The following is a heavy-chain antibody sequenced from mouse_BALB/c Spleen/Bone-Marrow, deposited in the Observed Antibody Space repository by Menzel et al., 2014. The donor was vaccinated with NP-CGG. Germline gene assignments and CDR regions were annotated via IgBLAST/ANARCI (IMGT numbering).Heavy chain of an antibody. CDR3: AMYYYGSSLFAY. V-gene: IGHV14-3*02. CDR2: IDPANGNT. Sequence: EVHLQQSGAELVKPGASVKLSCTASGFNIKDTYMHWVKQRPEQGLEWIGRIDPANGNTKYDPKFQGKATITADTSSNTAYQQLSSLTSEDTAVYYCAMYYYGSSLFAYWGQGTLVTVSA. J-gene: IGHJ3*01. CDR1: GFNIKDTY. D-gene: IGHD1-1*01.